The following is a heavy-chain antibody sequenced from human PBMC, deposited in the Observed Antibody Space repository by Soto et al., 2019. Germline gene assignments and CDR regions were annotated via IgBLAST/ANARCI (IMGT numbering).Heavy chain of an antibody. D-gene: IGHD6-6*01. Sequence: QVQLVQSGAEGKKPGSSVKVSCKASGGTFSTYAINWVRQAPGQGLEWMGGIIPIFGTANYAHKFQGRVTITADNSTSTAYMELNSLRSEDTAVYNCARDRVREYYSTSSYGSWAFDIWGQGTMVTVSS. V-gene: IGHV1-69*06. CDR2: IIPIFGTA. CDR3: ARDRVREYYSTSSYGSWAFDI. J-gene: IGHJ3*02. CDR1: GGTFSTYA.